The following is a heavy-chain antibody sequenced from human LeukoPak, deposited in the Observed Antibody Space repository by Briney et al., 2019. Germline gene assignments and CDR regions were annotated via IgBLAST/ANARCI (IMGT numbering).Heavy chain of an antibody. CDR1: GFTFSSYA. V-gene: IGHV3-23*01. D-gene: IGHD2-2*01. Sequence: GGSLRLSCAASGFTFSSYAMSWVRQAPGKGLEWVSAISGSGGSTYYADSVKGRFTISRDNSKNTLYLQMNSLRAEDTAVYYCARGRRRYCSSTSCRPSSYYFDYWGQGTLVTVSS. J-gene: IGHJ4*02. CDR3: ARGRRRYCSSTSCRPSSYYFDY. CDR2: ISGSGGST.